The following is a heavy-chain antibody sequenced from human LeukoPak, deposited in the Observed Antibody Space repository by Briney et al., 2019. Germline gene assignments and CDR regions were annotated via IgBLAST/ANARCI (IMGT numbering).Heavy chain of an antibody. Sequence: SETLSLTCAVYGGSFSGYYWSWIRQPPGKGLEWIGGINHSGSTNYNPSLKSRVTISVDTSKNQFSLKLSSVTAADTAVYYCARYWSSSWPRLYYYYMDVWGKGTTVTVSS. CDR3: ARYWSSSWPRLYYYYMDV. D-gene: IGHD6-13*01. J-gene: IGHJ6*03. CDR2: INHSGST. V-gene: IGHV4-34*01. CDR1: GGSFSGYY.